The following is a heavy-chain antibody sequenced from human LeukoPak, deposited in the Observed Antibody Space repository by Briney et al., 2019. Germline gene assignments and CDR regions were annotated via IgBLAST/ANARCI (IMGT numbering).Heavy chain of an antibody. CDR3: ARDPDVSRYWYFDL. CDR1: GYTFTGYY. D-gene: IGHD3-10*02. CDR2: INPNSGGT. J-gene: IGHJ2*01. Sequence: ASVKVSCKASGYTFTGYYMHWVRQAPGQGREWMGWINPNSGGTNYAQKFQGRVTMTRDTSISTAYMELSRLRSDDTAVYYCARDPDVSRYWYFDLWGRGTLVAVSS. V-gene: IGHV1-2*02.